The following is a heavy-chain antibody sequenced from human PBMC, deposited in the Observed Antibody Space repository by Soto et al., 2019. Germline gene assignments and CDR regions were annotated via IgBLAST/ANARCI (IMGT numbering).Heavy chain of an antibody. CDR3: ARRSAAGP. CDR1: GGSFSGYY. V-gene: IGHV4-34*01. D-gene: IGHD6-25*01. CDR2: INHSGST. Sequence: QVQLQQWGAGLLKPSETLSLTCAVYGGSFSGYYWSWIRQPPGKGLEWIGEINHSGSTNYNPSLKSRVTISGDTAKNQFSLKLSPVTAAETAGYYCARRSAAGPWGQGTLVTVSS. J-gene: IGHJ5*02.